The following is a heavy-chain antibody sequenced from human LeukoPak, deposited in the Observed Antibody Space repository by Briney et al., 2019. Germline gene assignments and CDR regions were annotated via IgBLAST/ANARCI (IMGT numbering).Heavy chain of an antibody. D-gene: IGHD2-2*01. CDR3: ARRVYCSSASCYHYYYYTDV. CDR1: GYTFTTYY. J-gene: IGHJ6*03. Sequence: ASVNVSCKASGYTFTTYYMHWVRQAPGQGLEWMGIIDPSGGSATYAQKFQGRVTMTRDTSTRTFYMELNSLRSEDTAIYYCARRVYCSSASCYHYYYYTDVWGKGTTVTVSS. CDR2: IDPSGGSA. V-gene: IGHV1-46*03.